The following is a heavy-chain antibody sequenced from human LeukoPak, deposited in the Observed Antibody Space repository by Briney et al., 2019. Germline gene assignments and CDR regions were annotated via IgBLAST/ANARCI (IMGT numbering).Heavy chain of an antibody. J-gene: IGHJ3*02. D-gene: IGHD1-26*01. CDR3: AKGEPRTDAFDI. CDR2: ISYDGSNK. Sequence: GGSLRLSCAASGFTFSSYAMHWVRQAPGKGLEWVAVISYDGSNKYYADSVKGRFNISRDNSKNTLYLQMNSLRAEDTAVYYCAKGEPRTDAFDIWGQGTMVTVSS. CDR1: GFTFSSYA. V-gene: IGHV3-30-3*01.